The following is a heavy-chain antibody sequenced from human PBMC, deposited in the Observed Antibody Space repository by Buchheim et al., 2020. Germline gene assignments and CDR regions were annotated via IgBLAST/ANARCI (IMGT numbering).Heavy chain of an antibody. V-gene: IGHV4-30-2*01. J-gene: IGHJ4*02. CDR3: ARGRPYYYDSSGYLSGNPFDY. Sequence: QLQLQESGSGLVKPSQTLSLTCAVSGGSISSGGYSWSWIRQPPGKGLEWIGYIYHSGSTYYNPSLKSRITTSVDRSKNQFSLKLSSVTAADTAVYYCARGRPYYYDSSGYLSGNPFDYWGQGTL. CDR2: IYHSGST. CDR1: GGSISSGGYS. D-gene: IGHD3-22*01.